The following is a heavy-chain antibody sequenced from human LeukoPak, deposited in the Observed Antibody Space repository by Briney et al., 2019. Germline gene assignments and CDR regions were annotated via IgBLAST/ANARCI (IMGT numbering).Heavy chain of an antibody. CDR1: GGSFSGYY. CDR2: INHSGST. Sequence: SETLSLTCAVYGGSFSGYYWSWIRPPPGKGLEWGGKINHSGSTNYNQYLKSRVTISVDTSKNQFSLKLSSVTAADTAVYYCARATANPYYYGSGSYYPVYYFDYWGQGTLVTVSS. V-gene: IGHV4-34*01. D-gene: IGHD3-10*01. J-gene: IGHJ4*02. CDR3: ARATANPYYYGSGSYYPVYYFDY.